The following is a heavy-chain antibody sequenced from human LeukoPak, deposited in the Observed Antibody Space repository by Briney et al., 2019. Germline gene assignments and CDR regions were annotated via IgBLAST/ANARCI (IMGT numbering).Heavy chain of an antibody. Sequence: SETLSLTCTVSGGSISSYYWSWVRQPPGKGLEWVGYIYYSGSTNYNPSLKSRVTISVDTSKNQFPLKLSSVTAADTAVYYCARLSFLSESGYSSSWSYYYYYMDVWGKGTTVTVSS. CDR1: GGSISSYY. D-gene: IGHD6-13*01. J-gene: IGHJ6*03. CDR3: ARLSFLSESGYSSSWSYYYYYMDV. V-gene: IGHV4-59*01. CDR2: IYYSGST.